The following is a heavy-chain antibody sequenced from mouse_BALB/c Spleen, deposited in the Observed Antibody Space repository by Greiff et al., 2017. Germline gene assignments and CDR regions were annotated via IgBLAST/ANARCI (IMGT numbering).Heavy chain of an antibody. J-gene: IGHJ4*01. CDR3: ARGGYDGGYAMDC. CDR1: GSSITRDYA. CDR2: ISYSGST. D-gene: IGHD2-14*01. V-gene: IGHV3-2*02. Sequence: ASGPGLVKPSQSLSLTCTVTGSSITRDYAWTWIRQFPGNILEWLGYISYSGSTRYNPSLKSRISITRDTSKNQYFLQLNSVTTEDTATYYGARGGYDGGYAMDCWGQGTSGTVSS.